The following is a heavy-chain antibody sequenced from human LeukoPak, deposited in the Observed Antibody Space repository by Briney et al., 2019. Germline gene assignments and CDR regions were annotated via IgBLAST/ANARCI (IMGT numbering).Heavy chain of an antibody. CDR3: ARAPQYSYGLDY. V-gene: IGHV1-46*01. J-gene: IGHJ4*02. D-gene: IGHD5-18*01. Sequence: ASVKVSCKASGYTYSDYYMHWVRQAPGQGLEWMGIINPSGGSTSYAQKFQGRVTMTRDTSTSTVYMELSSLRSEDTAVYYCARAPQYSYGLDYWGQGTLVTVSS. CDR2: INPSGGST. CDR1: GYTYSDYY.